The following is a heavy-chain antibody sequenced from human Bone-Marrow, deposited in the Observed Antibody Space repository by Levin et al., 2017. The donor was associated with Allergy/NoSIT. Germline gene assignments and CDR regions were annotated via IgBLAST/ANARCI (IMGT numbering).Heavy chain of an antibody. D-gene: IGHD6-19*01. Sequence: GGSLRLSCAVSGFTFNTYAMTWVRQTPGKGLEWVSTISTSGTGTYYADSVKGRFTISRDNSKNTLYLQMNSLRAEDTAVYYCAKGAGGQWPASRYFDYWGQGTLVTVSS. CDR3: AKGAGGQWPASRYFDY. CDR1: GFTFNTYA. J-gene: IGHJ4*02. CDR2: ISTSGTGT. V-gene: IGHV3-23*01.